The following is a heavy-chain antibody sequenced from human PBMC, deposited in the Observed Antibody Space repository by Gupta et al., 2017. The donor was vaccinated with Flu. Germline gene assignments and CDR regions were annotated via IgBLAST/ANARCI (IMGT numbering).Heavy chain of an antibody. D-gene: IGHD3-10*01. CDR2: INSDGSTT. CDR1: GFTFNSSW. J-gene: IGHJ4*02. Sequence: EVQLVESGGGLVQPVGSLRLSCAASGFTFNSSWMHWVRQDPGKGLVWVSRINSDGSTTNYADSVKGRFTISRDNAKNTVYLQMNSLRAEDTAVYYCARGVRGGWYVDYWGQGTLVTVSS. CDR3: ARGVRGGWYVDY. V-gene: IGHV3-74*01.